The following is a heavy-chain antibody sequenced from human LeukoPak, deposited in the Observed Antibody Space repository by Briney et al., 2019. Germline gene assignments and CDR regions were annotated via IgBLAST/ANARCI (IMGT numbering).Heavy chain of an antibody. CDR3: ARGRGSLVRH. J-gene: IGHJ4*02. Sequence: ASVKVSCRASGYTFSGYYIHWVRQAPGQGLEWMGWMNPNSGNTGYAQKFQGRVTMTRNTSIGTAYMELSSLRSEDTAVYYCARGRGSLVRHWGQGTLVTVSS. V-gene: IGHV1-8*02. CDR2: MNPNSGNT. D-gene: IGHD1-26*01. CDR1: GYTFSGYY.